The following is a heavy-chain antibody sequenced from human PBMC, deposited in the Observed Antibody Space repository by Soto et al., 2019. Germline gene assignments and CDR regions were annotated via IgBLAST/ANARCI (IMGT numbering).Heavy chain of an antibody. CDR1: GYSFTSYW. V-gene: IGHV5-51*01. CDR2: IYPGDSDT. J-gene: IGHJ6*02. D-gene: IGHD3-10*01. CDR3: ARRKGRGELGVDGMDV. Sequence: PGESLKISCKGSGYSFTSYWIGWVRQMPGKGLEWMGIIYPGDSDTGYSPSFQGQVTISADKSISTAYLQWSSLKASDTAMYYCARRKGRGELGVDGMDVWGQGTTVTVSS.